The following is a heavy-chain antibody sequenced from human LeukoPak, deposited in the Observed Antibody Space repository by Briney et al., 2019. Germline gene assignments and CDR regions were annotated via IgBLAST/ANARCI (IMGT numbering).Heavy chain of an antibody. V-gene: IGHV3-23*01. CDR2: ISGSGGST. J-gene: IGHJ4*02. Sequence: GRSLRLSCAASGFTFSSYAMSWVRQAPGKGLEWVSAISGSGGSTYYADSVKGRFTISRDNSKNTLYLQMNSLRAEDTAVYYCAKGGDVVVPAAILGFWGQGTLVTVSS. D-gene: IGHD2-2*02. CDR1: GFTFSSYA. CDR3: AKGGDVVVPAAILGF.